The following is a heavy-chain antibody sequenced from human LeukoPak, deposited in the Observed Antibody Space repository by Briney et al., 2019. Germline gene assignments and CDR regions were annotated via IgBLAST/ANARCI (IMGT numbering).Heavy chain of an antibody. V-gene: IGHV3-30*02. D-gene: IGHD2-2*02. CDR2: IRFDGTET. Sequence: PGGSLRLSCAASGFTFSSYGMHWVRQAPGKGLEWAAFIRFDGTETYYADSVKGRFTISRDNSKNMLYLQVRGLRPEDTAMYYCAKGAYTSAYETDYWGRGTLVTVSS. CDR3: AKGAYTSAYETDY. CDR1: GFTFSSYG. J-gene: IGHJ4*02.